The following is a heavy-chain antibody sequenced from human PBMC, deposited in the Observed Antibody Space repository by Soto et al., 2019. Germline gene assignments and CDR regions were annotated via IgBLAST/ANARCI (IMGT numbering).Heavy chain of an antibody. CDR2: IIPILGIA. J-gene: IGHJ4*02. D-gene: IGHD2-2*01. CDR3: ARDGAELGYCSSTSCRAFDY. Sequence: QVQLVQSGAEVKKPGSSVKVSCKASGGTFSSYTISWVRQAPGQGLEWMGRIIPILGIANYAQKFQGRVTITADKSTGTAYMELSSLRSEDTAVYYCARDGAELGYCSSTSCRAFDYWGQGTLVTVSS. V-gene: IGHV1-69*08. CDR1: GGTFSSYT.